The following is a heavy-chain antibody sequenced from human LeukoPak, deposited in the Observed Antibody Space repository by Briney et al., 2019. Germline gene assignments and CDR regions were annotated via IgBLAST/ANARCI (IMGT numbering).Heavy chain of an antibody. CDR1: GYTFTSYG. CDR2: ISAYNGNT. CDR3: ARDTRYYDFWSGYQTNWFDP. Sequence: ASVKVSXKASGYTFTSYGISWMRQAPGQGLEWMGWISAYNGNTNYAQKLQGRVTMTTDTSTSTAYMELRSLRSDDTAVYYCARDTRYYDFWSGYQTNWFDPWGQGTLVTVSS. V-gene: IGHV1-18*01. J-gene: IGHJ5*02. D-gene: IGHD3-3*01.